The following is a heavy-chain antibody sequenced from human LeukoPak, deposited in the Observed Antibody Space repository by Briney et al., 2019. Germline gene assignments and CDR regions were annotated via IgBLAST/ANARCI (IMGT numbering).Heavy chain of an antibody. V-gene: IGHV3-30-3*01. J-gene: IGHJ6*02. D-gene: IGHD3-10*01. CDR1: GFTFSSYA. Sequence: PGGSLRLSCAASGFTFSSYAMHWVRQAPGKGLEWVAVISYDGSNKYYADSVKGRFTISRDNSKNTLYLQMNSLRAEDTAVYYCASGYGMDVWGQGTTVTVSS. CDR2: ISYDGSNK. CDR3: ASGYGMDV.